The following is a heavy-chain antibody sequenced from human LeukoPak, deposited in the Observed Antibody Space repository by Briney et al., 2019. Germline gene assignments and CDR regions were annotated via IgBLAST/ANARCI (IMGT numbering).Heavy chain of an antibody. CDR3: AKGAWYDYVWGSHPRGYYFDY. V-gene: IGHV3-23*01. J-gene: IGHJ4*02. CDR2: ISGSGGST. Sequence: PGGSLRLSCAASGFTFSSYAMSWVRRAPGKGLEWVSAISGSGGSTYYADSVKGRFTISRDNSKNTLYLQMNSLRAEDTAVYYCAKGAWYDYVWGSHPRGYYFDYWGQGTLVTVSS. D-gene: IGHD3-16*01. CDR1: GFTFSSYA.